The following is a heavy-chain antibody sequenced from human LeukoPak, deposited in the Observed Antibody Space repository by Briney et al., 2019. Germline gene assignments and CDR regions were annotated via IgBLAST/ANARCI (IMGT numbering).Heavy chain of an antibody. V-gene: IGHV4-31*03. CDR2: IYYSGST. CDR3: ARVTYYYDSSGSFLIDP. J-gene: IGHJ5*02. Sequence: SGTLSLTCTVAGGSISSSGYYWTWIRQHPGKGLEWIGYIYYSGSTYYNPSLKSRVTISVDTSKNQFSLKLSSVTAADTAVYYCARVTYYYDSSGSFLIDPWGQGTLVTVSS. CDR1: GGSISSSGYY. D-gene: IGHD3-22*01.